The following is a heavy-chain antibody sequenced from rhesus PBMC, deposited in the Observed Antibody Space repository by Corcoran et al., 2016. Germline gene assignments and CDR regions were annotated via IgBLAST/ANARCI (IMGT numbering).Heavy chain of an antibody. CDR1: GGSISDSYR. V-gene: IGHV4S10*01. D-gene: IGHD6-25*01. Sequence: QVQLQESGPGLLTPSETLSLTCAVSGGSISDSYRWSWIRQPPGKGLEWIGYIYGSSKSNNYNPSRKSRFTISKDTSKNQFSLKLSSVTAADTAVYYCARVWGGSWTCDYWGQGVLVTVSS. CDR3: ARVWGGSWTCDY. CDR2: IYGSSKSN. J-gene: IGHJ4*01.